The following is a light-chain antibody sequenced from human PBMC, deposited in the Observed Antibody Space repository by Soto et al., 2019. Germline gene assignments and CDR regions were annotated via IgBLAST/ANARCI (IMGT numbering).Light chain of an antibody. CDR1: QSVSSSY. CDR3: QQYGSSALT. J-gene: IGKJ4*01. CDR2: GAS. V-gene: IGKV3-20*01. Sequence: EIVMTQSPATLSVSPGGRATLSCRASQSVSSSYLAWYQQRPGQAPRLLIYGASSRATGIPDRFSGSGSGTDFTLTISRLEPEDFAVYYCQQYGSSALTCGGGTKGDIK.